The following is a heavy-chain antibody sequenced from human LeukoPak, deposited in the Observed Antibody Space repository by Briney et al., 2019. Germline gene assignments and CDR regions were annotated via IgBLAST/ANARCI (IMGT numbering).Heavy chain of an antibody. Sequence: GGSLRLSCAASGFTFSSYEMNWVRQAPGKGLEWVSSITASGGNTYYADSVKGRFTISRDNSKNTLYLQMNSLRAEDTALYYCAKISGVAPIWGQGTMVTVSS. CDR1: GFTFSSYE. D-gene: IGHD5-12*01. CDR2: ITASGGNT. V-gene: IGHV3-23*01. J-gene: IGHJ3*02. CDR3: AKISGVAPI.